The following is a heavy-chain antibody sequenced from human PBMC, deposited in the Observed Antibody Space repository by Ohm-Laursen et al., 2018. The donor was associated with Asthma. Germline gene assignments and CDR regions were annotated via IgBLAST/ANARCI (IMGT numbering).Heavy chain of an antibody. V-gene: IGHV3-74*01. CDR2: INSDGSST. Sequence: SLRLSCAASGFTFSSYWMHWVRQAPGKGLVWVSRINSDGSSTSYADSVKGRFTISRDNSKNTLYLQMNSLRAEDTAVYYCARVGEDYDILTGCDYWGQGTLVTVSS. CDR1: GFTFSSYW. CDR3: ARVGEDYDILTGCDY. J-gene: IGHJ4*02. D-gene: IGHD3-9*01.